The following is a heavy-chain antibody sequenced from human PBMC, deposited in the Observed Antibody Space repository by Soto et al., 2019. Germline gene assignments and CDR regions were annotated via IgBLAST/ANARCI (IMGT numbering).Heavy chain of an antibody. CDR2: ISYSGNT. J-gene: IGHJ4*02. D-gene: IGHD3-3*01. Sequence: QVQLQESGPGLVRPSETLSLTCTVSGGSINNDYWNWIRQPPGKGLEWIGFISYSGNTNYNPSLKSRIPMPVDTSKNHFSLNLSSVAAADTAVYYCARGVRWSAYWGQGNLVTVSS. V-gene: IGHV4-59*01. CDR1: GGSINNDY. CDR3: ARGVRWSAY.